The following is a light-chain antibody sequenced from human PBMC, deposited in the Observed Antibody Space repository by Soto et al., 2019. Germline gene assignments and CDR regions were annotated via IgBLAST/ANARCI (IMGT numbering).Light chain of an antibody. J-gene: IGLJ1*01. V-gene: IGLV3-21*02. CDR2: DDR. CDR1: NIGSRS. CDR3: QVWDSTSAHYV. Sequence: VLTQPPSVSVAPGQTASITCGGNNIGSRSVHWYQQKPGQAPVLVVYDDRDRPSGIPERFAGSNSGNTATLTISRVEAGDEADYYCQVWDSTSAHYVFGTATKLTVL.